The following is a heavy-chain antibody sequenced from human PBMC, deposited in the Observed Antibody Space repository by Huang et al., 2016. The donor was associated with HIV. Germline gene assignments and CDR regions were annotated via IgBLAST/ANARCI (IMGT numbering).Heavy chain of an antibody. D-gene: IGHD6-6*01. CDR1: GGSMGSYY. CDR2: IYYSGST. V-gene: IGHV4-59*01. J-gene: IGHJ5*02. CDR3: ASASIAARRWFDP. Sequence: QVQLQESGPGLVKPSETLSLSCTVSGGSMGSYYWSWIRQPPGKGLAWIGYIYYSGSTNYNPSLKSGVTISVDTSKNQFSLRLSSVTAADTAVYYCASASIAARRWFDPWGQGSLVTVSS.